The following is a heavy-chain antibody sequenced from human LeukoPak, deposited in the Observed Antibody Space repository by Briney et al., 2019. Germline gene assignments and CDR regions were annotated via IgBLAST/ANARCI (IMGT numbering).Heavy chain of an antibody. CDR2: IWYDGSNK. D-gene: IGHD4-11*01. J-gene: IGHJ6*02. CDR3: ASTTSNYYYYGMDV. Sequence: PGGSLRLSCAASGFTFSSYGMHWVRQAPGKGLEWVAVIWYDGSNKCYADSVKGRFTISRDNSKNTLYLQMNSLGAEDTAVYYCASTTSNYYYYGMDVWGQGTTVTVSS. CDR1: GFTFSSYG. V-gene: IGHV3-33*01.